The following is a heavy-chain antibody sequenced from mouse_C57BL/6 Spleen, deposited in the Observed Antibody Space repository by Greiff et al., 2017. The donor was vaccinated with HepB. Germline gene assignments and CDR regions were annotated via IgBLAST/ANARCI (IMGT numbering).Heavy chain of an antibody. D-gene: IGHD1-1*01. V-gene: IGHV2-2*01. CDR2: IWSGGST. CDR3: ARHYYGSRGHWYFDV. J-gene: IGHJ1*03. Sequence: QVQLQESGPGLVQPSQSLSITCTVSGFSLTSYGVHWVRQSPGKGLEWLGVIWSGGSTDYNAAFISRLSISKDNSKSQVFFKMNSLQADDTAIYYCARHYYGSRGHWYFDVWGTGTTVTVSS. CDR1: GFSLTSYG.